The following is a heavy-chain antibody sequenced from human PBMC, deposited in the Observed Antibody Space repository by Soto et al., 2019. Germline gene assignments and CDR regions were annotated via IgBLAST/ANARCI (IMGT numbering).Heavy chain of an antibody. D-gene: IGHD2-2*01. CDR3: ARDIGYCSSTSCYGTFDY. Sequence: QVQLVESGGGLVKPGGSLRLSCAASGFTFSDYYMSWIRQAPGQGLEWVSYISSSGSTIYYADSVKGRFTISRDNAKNSLYLQMNSLRAEDTAVYYCARDIGYCSSTSCYGTFDYWGQGTLVTVSS. CDR1: GFTFSDYY. CDR2: ISSSGSTI. J-gene: IGHJ4*02. V-gene: IGHV3-11*01.